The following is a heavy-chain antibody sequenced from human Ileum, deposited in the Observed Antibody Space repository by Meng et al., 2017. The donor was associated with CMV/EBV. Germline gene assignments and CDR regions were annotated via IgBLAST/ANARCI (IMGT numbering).Heavy chain of an antibody. D-gene: IGHD4-23*01. V-gene: IGHV1-46*01. CDR1: GHTFTSSY. J-gene: IGHJ4*02. Sequence: SRKASGHTFTSSYFHWVRQAPGQGLEWMGRIITSSGSTIYAQMFQGRVTLTRDTSTSTVYMELSTLRSEDTAVYYCARDGGNHNFDYWGQGTLVTVSS. CDR2: IITSSGST. CDR3: ARDGGNHNFDY.